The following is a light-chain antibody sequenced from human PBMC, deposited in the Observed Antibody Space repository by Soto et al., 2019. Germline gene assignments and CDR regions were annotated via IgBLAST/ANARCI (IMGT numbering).Light chain of an antibody. CDR1: LSISSW. Sequence: DIQMTQSPSTLSASVGDRVTITCRASLSISSWLAWYQQKPGKAPKLLIFDASSLESGTPSRFSGRRSGTQFTLTINGLQPDDFATYYCQQYDNYKPLTFGGGTKVDIK. CDR2: DAS. J-gene: IGKJ4*01. CDR3: QQYDNYKPLT. V-gene: IGKV1-5*01.